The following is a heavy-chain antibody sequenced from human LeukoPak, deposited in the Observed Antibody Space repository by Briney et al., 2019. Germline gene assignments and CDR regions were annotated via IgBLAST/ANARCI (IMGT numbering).Heavy chain of an antibody. CDR1: GGSISSGGYS. J-gene: IGHJ4*02. D-gene: IGHD3-3*01. CDR2: IYHSGST. V-gene: IGHV4-30-2*02. Sequence: PSQTLSLTCAVSGGSISSGGYSWSWIRQPPGKGLEWIGYIYHSGSTYYNPSLKSRVTISVDRSKNQFSLKLNSVTAADTAVYYCAGRDFWSGIDYWGQGTLVTVSS. CDR3: AGRDFWSGIDY.